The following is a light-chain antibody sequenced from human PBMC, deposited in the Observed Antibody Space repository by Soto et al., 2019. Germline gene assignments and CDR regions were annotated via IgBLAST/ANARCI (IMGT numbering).Light chain of an antibody. CDR3: QHYSSYSPGYT. CDR1: HSISTW. J-gene: IGKJ2*01. V-gene: IGKV1-5*01. Sequence: DIQMTQSPSTLSASVGDRVTITCRASHSISTWLAWYQQKPGKAPKLLIYEASRLKSGVPSKFSDSGSGTEFTLTSSSLQPNDFATYYCQHYSSYSPGYTCGQGTKLEI. CDR2: EAS.